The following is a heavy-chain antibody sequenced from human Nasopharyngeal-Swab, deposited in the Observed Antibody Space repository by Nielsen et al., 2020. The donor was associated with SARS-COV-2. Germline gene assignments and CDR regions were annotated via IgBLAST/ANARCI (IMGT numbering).Heavy chain of an antibody. Sequence: ASVKVSCKASGYTFTSYGISWVRQAPGQGLEWMGWISAYNGNTNYAQKLQGRVTMTTDTSTSTAYMELSSLRSEDTAVYYCARDRYDSSGPTIAYWGQGTLVTVSS. D-gene: IGHD3-22*01. CDR3: ARDRYDSSGPTIAY. V-gene: IGHV1-18*01. CDR1: GYTFTSYG. CDR2: ISAYNGNT. J-gene: IGHJ4*02.